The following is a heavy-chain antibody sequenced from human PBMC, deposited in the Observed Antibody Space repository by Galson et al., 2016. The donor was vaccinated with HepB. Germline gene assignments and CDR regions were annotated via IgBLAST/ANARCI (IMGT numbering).Heavy chain of an antibody. V-gene: IGHV1-46*01. CDR2: INPSGGST. D-gene: IGHD6-6*01. Sequence: SVKVSCKASGYTFTTYYIHWVRQAPGQGLEWMGVINPSGGSTTYAQKFEAGVTMTSDLSTSTIYMELRSLRSDDTAVYYCARGARSYSTSSALAFWGQGTLVTVSS. CDR1: GYTFTTYY. J-gene: IGHJ4*02. CDR3: ARGARSYSTSSALAF.